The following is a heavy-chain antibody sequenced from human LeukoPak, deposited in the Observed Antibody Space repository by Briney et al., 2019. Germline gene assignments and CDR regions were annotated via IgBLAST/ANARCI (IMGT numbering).Heavy chain of an antibody. CDR2: ISAYNGNT. D-gene: IGHD6-19*01. CDR1: GYTFTSYD. J-gene: IGHJ4*02. V-gene: IGHV1-18*01. CDR3: ARDDEYSSGWYGIDY. Sequence: ASVKVSCKASGYTFTSYDISWVRQAPGQGLEWMGWISAYNGNTNYAQKLQGRVTMTTDTSTSTAYMELRSLRSDDTAVYYCARDDEYSSGWYGIDYWGQGTLVTVSS.